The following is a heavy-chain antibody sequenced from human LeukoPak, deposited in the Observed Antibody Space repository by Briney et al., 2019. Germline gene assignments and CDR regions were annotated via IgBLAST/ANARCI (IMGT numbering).Heavy chain of an antibody. CDR2: IYYSGST. Sequence: SETLSLTCTVSGGSISSSSYYWGWIRQPPGKGLEWIGSIYYSGSTYYNPSLKSRVTISVDTSKNQFSLKLSSVTAADTAVYYCARALSGIYGSGRDWGQGTLVTVSS. J-gene: IGHJ4*02. D-gene: IGHD3-10*01. V-gene: IGHV4-39*01. CDR3: ARALSGIYGSGRD. CDR1: GGSISSSSYY.